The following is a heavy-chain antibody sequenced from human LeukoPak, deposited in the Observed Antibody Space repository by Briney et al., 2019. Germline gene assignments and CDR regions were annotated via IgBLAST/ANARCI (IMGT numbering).Heavy chain of an antibody. CDR1: AFTFSNHG. CDR2: ISGDAGRT. V-gene: IGHV3-21*01. D-gene: IGHD3-16*02. Sequence: GGSLRLSCAASAFTFSNHGMNWVRQAPGKGLEWVSGISGDAGRTYYADSVKGRFTISRDNAKNSLYLQMNSLRAEDTAVNYCARVAGGSYRYNDAFDIWGQGTMVTVSS. CDR3: ARVAGGSYRYNDAFDI. J-gene: IGHJ3*02.